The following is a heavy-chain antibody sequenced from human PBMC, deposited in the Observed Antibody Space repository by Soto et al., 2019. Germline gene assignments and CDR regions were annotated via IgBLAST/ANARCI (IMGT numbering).Heavy chain of an antibody. Sequence: PSDTLSLTCTVSSGSLCIGGYYWNWILHHPVKGLEWIGYIYFTGITYSTPSLKSRVTLSVDTSKSQFSLELRSVTAADTAIYYCARAPPYNKVNGFDIWGPEVLVTVSS. J-gene: IGHJ5*02. CDR3: ARAPPYNKVNGFDI. V-gene: IGHV4-31*03. CDR1: SGSLCIGGYY. D-gene: IGHD1-20*01. CDR2: IYFTGIT.